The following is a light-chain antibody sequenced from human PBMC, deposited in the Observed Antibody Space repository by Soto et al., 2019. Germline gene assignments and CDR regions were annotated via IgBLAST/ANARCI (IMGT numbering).Light chain of an antibody. V-gene: IGLV2-8*01. Sequence: QSALTQPPSASGSAGQSVTISCTGTSTDVGGYNYVSWYQQHPGKAPKLMIYEVSKRPSGVPDRFSGSQSGNTASLTVSGIQAEDEADSYCSSYAGNNIHYVFGTGTKVTVL. CDR2: EVS. CDR3: SSYAGNNIHYV. J-gene: IGLJ1*01. CDR1: STDVGGYNY.